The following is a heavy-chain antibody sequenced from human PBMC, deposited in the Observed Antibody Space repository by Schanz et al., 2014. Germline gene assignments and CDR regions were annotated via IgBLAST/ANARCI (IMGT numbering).Heavy chain of an antibody. CDR2: ISSSGSYI. J-gene: IGHJ4*02. V-gene: IGHV3-21*01. Sequence: EVQLVESGGGLVQPGRSLRLSCAASGFTFSTYAMSWVRQAPGKGLEWVSSISSSGSYIYYADSVKGRFTISRDNAKNTLYLQMNSLRADDTAVYFCARAHGNNWYGKGLDYWGQGTLVTVSS. CDR3: ARAHGNNWYGKGLDY. D-gene: IGHD1-1*01. CDR1: GFTFSTYA.